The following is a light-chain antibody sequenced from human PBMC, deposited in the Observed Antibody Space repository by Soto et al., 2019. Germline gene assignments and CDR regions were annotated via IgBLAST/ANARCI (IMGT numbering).Light chain of an antibody. J-gene: IGKJ4*01. CDR3: QQYNSYSRS. V-gene: IGKV1-17*01. Sequence: DIRMTQSPSSLSASVGDRVTISCRASQGIGNALGWYQQKPGKPPKVLIYGASSLQSGVPSRFRGSTSGTEFTLTISSLQPDDFATYYCQQYNSYSRSFGGGTKVDIK. CDR1: QGIGNA. CDR2: GAS.